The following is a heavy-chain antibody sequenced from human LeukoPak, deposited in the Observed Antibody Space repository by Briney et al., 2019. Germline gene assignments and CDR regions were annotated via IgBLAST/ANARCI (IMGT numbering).Heavy chain of an antibody. CDR2: INHSGST. CDR1: GGSFSGYH. CDR3: ARAALRYFDWLRSGGFDY. V-gene: IGHV4-34*01. J-gene: IGHJ4*02. Sequence: SETLSLTCAVYGGSFSGYHWSWIRQPPGKGLEWIGEINHSGSTNYNPSLKSRVTISVDTSKNQFSLKLSSVTAADTAVYYCARAALRYFDWLRSGGFDYWGQGTLVTVSS. D-gene: IGHD3-9*01.